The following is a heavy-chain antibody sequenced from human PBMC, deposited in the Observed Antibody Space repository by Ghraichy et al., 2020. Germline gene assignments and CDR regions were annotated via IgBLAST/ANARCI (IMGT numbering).Heavy chain of an antibody. CDR1: GGSISSTNW. J-gene: IGHJ4*02. Sequence: SETLSLTCAVSGGSISSTNWWSWVRQPPGKGLEWIGEIYHSGDTNYNPSLKSRVTISVDKSKNQFSLKLSSVTAADTAVYYCATYLRPPFCSRTTCYDFWGQGTQVTVSS. D-gene: IGHD2-2*01. CDR3: ATYLRPPFCSRTTCYDF. V-gene: IGHV4-4*02. CDR2: IYHSGDT.